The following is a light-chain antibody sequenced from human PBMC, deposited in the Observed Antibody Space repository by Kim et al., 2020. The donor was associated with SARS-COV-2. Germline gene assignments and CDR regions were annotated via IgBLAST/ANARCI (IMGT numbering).Light chain of an antibody. CDR3: CSYAGSYTWV. CDR2: DDS. V-gene: IGLV2-11*01. Sequence: GQSVTISSTGTSSDVGGYNYVSWCQQYPGKAPKLMIYDDSKRPSGVPDRFSGSKSGNTASLTISGLQAEDEADYYCCSYAGSYTWVFGGGTQLTVL. J-gene: IGLJ3*02. CDR1: SSDVGGYNY.